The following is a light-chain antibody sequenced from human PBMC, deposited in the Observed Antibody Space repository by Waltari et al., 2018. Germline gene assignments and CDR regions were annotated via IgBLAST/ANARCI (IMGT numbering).Light chain of an antibody. Sequence: DIEMTQSPSTLSAFVGDRVTITCRASQSINGGLAWYQQKPGKAPKLLIYATSSLESGVPSRFSGSASGTEFTLTISSLQSDDFATYYCHQYEADSPWTFGQGTRVEIK. J-gene: IGKJ1*01. CDR3: HQYEADSPWT. CDR1: QSINGG. CDR2: ATS. V-gene: IGKV1-5*03.